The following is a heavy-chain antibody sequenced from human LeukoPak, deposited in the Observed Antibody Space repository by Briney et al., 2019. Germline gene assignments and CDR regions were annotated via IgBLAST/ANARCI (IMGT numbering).Heavy chain of an antibody. CDR3: ARDWYYYDSSGYLRGSYWYFDL. J-gene: IGHJ2*01. CDR2: ISNSGSTI. Sequence: GGSLRLSCAASRFTFSSYEMNWVRQAPGKGLEWVSYISNSGSTIYYADSVKGRFTISRDNAKNSLFLQMNSLRAEDTAVYYCARDWYYYDSSGYLRGSYWYFDLWGRGTLVTVSS. V-gene: IGHV3-48*03. D-gene: IGHD3-22*01. CDR1: RFTFSSYE.